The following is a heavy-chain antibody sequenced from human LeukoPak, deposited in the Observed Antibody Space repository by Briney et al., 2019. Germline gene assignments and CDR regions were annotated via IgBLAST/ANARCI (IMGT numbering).Heavy chain of an antibody. CDR3: ASSPVEMAVSFDY. Sequence: SVKVSCKASGGSFSSYAISWVRQAPGQGLEWMGGIIPIFGTANYAQKFQGRVTITADESTSTAYMELSSLRSDDTAVYYCASSPVEMAVSFDYWGQGTLVTVSS. J-gene: IGHJ4*02. CDR1: GGSFSSYA. V-gene: IGHV1-69*13. CDR2: IIPIFGTA. D-gene: IGHD5-24*01.